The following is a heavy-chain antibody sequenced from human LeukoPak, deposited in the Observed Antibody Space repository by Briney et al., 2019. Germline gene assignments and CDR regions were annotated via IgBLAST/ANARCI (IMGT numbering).Heavy chain of an antibody. V-gene: IGHV4-59*01. CDR3: AVGRPRNATRLDDGYDF. J-gene: IGHJ3*01. CDR1: GGATTTYY. Sequence: SETLSLTCTVSGGATTTYYWSWIRQPPGKGLEWIGYIYHIGSSSYNPSLNSRVTMSIDTSTNQFSLRLSSVTAADTAIYYCAVGRPRNATRLDDGYDFWGQGTMVTVSS. CDR2: IYHIGSS. D-gene: IGHD1-1*01.